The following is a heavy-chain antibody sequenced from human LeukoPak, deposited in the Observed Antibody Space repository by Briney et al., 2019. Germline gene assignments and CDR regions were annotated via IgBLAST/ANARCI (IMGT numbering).Heavy chain of an antibody. V-gene: IGHV4-59*08. CDR3: ARHGPPPYFDL. CDR1: GGSISSYY. J-gene: IGHJ2*01. Sequence: SETLSLTCTVSGGSISSYYWSWLRQPPGKGLEWIGYIYYSGSTNYNPSLKSRVTISVDTSKNQFSLKLSSVTAADTAVYYCARHGPPPYFDLWGRGTLVTVSS. CDR2: IYYSGST.